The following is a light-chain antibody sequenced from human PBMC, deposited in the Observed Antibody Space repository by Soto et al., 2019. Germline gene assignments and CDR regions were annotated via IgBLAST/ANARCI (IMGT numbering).Light chain of an antibody. V-gene: IGLV2-8*01. CDR2: EVS. J-gene: IGLJ1*01. Sequence: QSVLTQPPSAAGSPGQSVTISCTGTSRDVGGYKYVSWYQQHPGNAPKLMIYEVSKRPSGVPDRFSGSKSGNTASLTVSGLQAEDEADYFCSSYAGSNIFVFGTGTKLTVL. CDR3: SSYAGSNIFV. CDR1: SRDVGGYKY.